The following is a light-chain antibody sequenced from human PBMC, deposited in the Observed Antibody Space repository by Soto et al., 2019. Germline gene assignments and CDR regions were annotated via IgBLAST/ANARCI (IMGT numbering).Light chain of an antibody. Sequence: DIQGTHSPSSLSASLGDRVSIACRASRDISNYLALYQQKPGQVPRLLISGASTLHSGVPSRFSGSGSGKDFPLDITSLKPEDIATYFCQKSKTAPLSLGGGTKVDIK. J-gene: IGKJ4*01. CDR2: GAS. CDR1: RDISNY. CDR3: QKSKTAPLS. V-gene: IGKV1-27*01.